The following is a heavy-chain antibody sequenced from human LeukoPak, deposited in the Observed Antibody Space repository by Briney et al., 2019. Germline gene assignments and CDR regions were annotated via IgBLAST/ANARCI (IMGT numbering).Heavy chain of an antibody. V-gene: IGHV1-69*02. Sequence: WASVKVSCKASGGTFSSYTISWVRQAPGQGLEWMGRIIPILGIANYAQKFQGRVTITADKSTSTAYMELSSLRSEDTAVYYCARVVPGYCSSTSCHHDAFDIWGQGTMVTVSS. CDR1: GGTFSSYT. D-gene: IGHD2-2*01. CDR2: IIPILGIA. J-gene: IGHJ3*02. CDR3: ARVVPGYCSSTSCHHDAFDI.